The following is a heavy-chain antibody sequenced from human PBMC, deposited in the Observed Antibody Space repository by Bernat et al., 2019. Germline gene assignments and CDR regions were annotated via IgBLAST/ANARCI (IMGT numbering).Heavy chain of an antibody. Sequence: QVQLVESGGGVVQPGRSLRLSCAASGFTFSNYGMHWVRQAPGKGLEWVAAIWYDGSHKYYGDSVKGRFTISRDNSKNTLYLQMNSLRADDTALYYCARGGDYYGSGSDFEYWGQGTLVTVSS. CDR2: IWYDGSHK. J-gene: IGHJ4*02. V-gene: IGHV3-33*01. D-gene: IGHD3-10*01. CDR1: GFTFSNYG. CDR3: ARGGDYYGSGSDFEY.